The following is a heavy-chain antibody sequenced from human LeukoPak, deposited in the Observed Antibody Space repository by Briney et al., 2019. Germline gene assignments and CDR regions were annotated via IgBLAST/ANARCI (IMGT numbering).Heavy chain of an antibody. CDR2: INPNSGGT. D-gene: IGHD4-17*01. CDR3: ARGQVRRPVTTPGY. J-gene: IGHJ4*02. Sequence: GASVKVSCKAFGYTFTGYYMHWVRQAPGQGLEWMGWINPNSGGTNYAQKFQGRGTMTRDTSISTAYMELSRLRSDDTAVYYCARGQVRRPVTTPGYWGQGTLVTVSS. V-gene: IGHV1-2*02. CDR1: GYTFTGYY.